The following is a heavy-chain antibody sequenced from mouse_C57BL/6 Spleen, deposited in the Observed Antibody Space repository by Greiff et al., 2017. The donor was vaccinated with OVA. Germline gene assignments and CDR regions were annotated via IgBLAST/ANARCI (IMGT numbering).Heavy chain of an antibody. CDR2: INYDGSST. J-gene: IGHJ1*03. Sequence: EVKLQESEGGLVQPGSSMKLSCTASGFTFSDYYMAWVRQVPEKGLEWVANINYDGSSTYYLDSLKSRFIISRDNAKNILYLQMSSLKSEDTATYYCARDGYAYWYFDVWGTGTTVTVSS. CDR1: GFTFSDYY. D-gene: IGHD1-2*01. V-gene: IGHV5-16*01. CDR3: ARDGYAYWYFDV.